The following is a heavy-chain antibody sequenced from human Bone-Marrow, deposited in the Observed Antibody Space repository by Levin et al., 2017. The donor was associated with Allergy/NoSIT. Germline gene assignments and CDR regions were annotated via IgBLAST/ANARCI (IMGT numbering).Heavy chain of an antibody. Sequence: SGPTLVKPTQTPTLTCTFSGFSLTTSGVGVTWIRQPPGKALEWLALIYWNDDRHYSPSLNSRLTVTKDTSKNQVVLTMTNMDPMDTATYYCAQEPASAGHRYLHNWGQGTLVTVSS. CDR1: GFSLTTSGVG. CDR3: AQEPASAGHRYLHN. CDR2: IYWNDDR. V-gene: IGHV2-5*01. D-gene: IGHD2-2*01. J-gene: IGHJ1*01.